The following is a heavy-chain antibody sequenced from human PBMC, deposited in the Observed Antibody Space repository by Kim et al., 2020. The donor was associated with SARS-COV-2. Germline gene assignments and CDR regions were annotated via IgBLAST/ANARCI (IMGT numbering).Heavy chain of an antibody. V-gene: IGHV3-23*01. Sequence: GGSLRLSCAASGFNFNIHAMTWVRQGPGKGLEWVSTIGGPEETFYTDSVKGRFTVSRDNSRDTLYLQLNSPRADDTAIYYCAKDHFNGNGVYDALDVWGQGTAVTVSS. CDR2: IGGPEET. CDR1: GFNFNIHA. J-gene: IGHJ3*01. CDR3: AKDHFNGNGVYDALDV. D-gene: IGHD3-3*01.